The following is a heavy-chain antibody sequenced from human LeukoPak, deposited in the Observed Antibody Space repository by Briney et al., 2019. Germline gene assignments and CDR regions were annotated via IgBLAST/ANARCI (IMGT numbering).Heavy chain of an antibody. J-gene: IGHJ4*02. CDR2: INPSGGST. CDR1: GYTFTNYY. V-gene: IGHV1-46*01. CDR3: ARDPGGEIDY. D-gene: IGHD2-8*02. Sequence: ASVKVSCKASGYTFTNYYMHWVRQAPGQGLEWMGIINPSGGSTSYAQKFQGRVIMTRDTFTSTVYMELSSLRSEDTAVYYCARDPGGEIDYWGQGTLVTVSS.